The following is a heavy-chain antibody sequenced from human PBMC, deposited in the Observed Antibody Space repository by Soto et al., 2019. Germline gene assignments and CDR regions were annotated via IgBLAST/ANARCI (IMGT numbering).Heavy chain of an antibody. V-gene: IGHV4-31*01. CDR1: GGSINSGGYY. CDR3: XXXXXXXXXXXXXXFDY. CDR2: MYYSGST. J-gene: IGHJ4*02. Sequence: QVQLRESGPGLVKPSQTLSLTCTVSGGSINSGGYYXNWXXXHPGKGLEWIGYMYYSGSTYYNPFLRSXXXXXXXXXXXXXXXXXXXXXXXXXXXXXXXXXXXXXXXXXXXXFDYWGQGTLVNVSS.